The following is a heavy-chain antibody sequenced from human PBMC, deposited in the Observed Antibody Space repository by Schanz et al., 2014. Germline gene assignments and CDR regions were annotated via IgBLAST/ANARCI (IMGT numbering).Heavy chain of an antibody. Sequence: EVHLLESGGGLVQPGGSLKLSCAASGLIFSNYVMSWVRQAPGKGLEWISFINTGSNYINYADSVKGRFTISRDNTKNSLFLQLNSLRADDTAVYYCARNRGSGGQNWYFDLWGRGTLVTVSS. CDR1: GLIFSNYV. CDR2: INTGSNYI. D-gene: IGHD1-26*01. CDR3: ARNRGSGGQNWYFDL. J-gene: IGHJ2*01. V-gene: IGHV3-48*04.